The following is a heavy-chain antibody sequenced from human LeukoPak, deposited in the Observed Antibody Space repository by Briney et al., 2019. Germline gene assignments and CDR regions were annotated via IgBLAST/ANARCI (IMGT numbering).Heavy chain of an antibody. J-gene: IGHJ4*02. CDR2: ISSSSSTI. CDR1: GFTFSSYS. Sequence: PGGSLRLSCAASGFTFSSYSMNWVRQAPGKGLEWVSYISSSSSTIYYADSVEGRFTISRDNAKNSLYLQMNSLRDEDTAVYYCARGSTLVDIVATTPFDYWGQGTLVTVSS. CDR3: ARGSTLVDIVATTPFDY. V-gene: IGHV3-48*02. D-gene: IGHD5-12*01.